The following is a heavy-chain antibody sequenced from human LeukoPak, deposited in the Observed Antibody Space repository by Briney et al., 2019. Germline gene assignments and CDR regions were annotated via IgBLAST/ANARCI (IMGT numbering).Heavy chain of an antibody. D-gene: IGHD6-19*01. J-gene: IGHJ4*02. Sequence: GGSLRLSCAASGFTFSSYWMHWVRQAPGKGLVWVSRINSDRSSTSYADSVKGRFTISRDNAKNTLYLQMNSLRAEDTAVYYCAKDSGGWYGGNYWGQGTLVTVSS. CDR3: AKDSGGWYGGNY. CDR1: GFTFSSYW. CDR2: INSDRSST. V-gene: IGHV3-74*01.